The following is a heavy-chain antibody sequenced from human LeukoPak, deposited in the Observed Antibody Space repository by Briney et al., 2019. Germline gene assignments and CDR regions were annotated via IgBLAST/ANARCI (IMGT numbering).Heavy chain of an antibody. J-gene: IGHJ4*02. CDR2: FHDSEST. CDR1: GGSISNSY. V-gene: IGHV4-59*01. D-gene: IGHD1-26*01. Sequence: SATLSLTCTVSGGSISNSYWSWIRQTPGKGLEGIGFFHDSESTNYNPSLKSRVSISLDTSKNQVSLWLSSVTAADTAVYYCARGDASGRPGIGFDFWGQGTLVTVSS. CDR3: ARGDASGRPGIGFDF.